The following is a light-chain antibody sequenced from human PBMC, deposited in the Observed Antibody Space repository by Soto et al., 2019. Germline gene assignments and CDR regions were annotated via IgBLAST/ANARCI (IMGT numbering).Light chain of an antibody. CDR1: QSVSGN. J-gene: IGKJ2*01. Sequence: EIVMTQSPATLSVSPGERATLSCRASQSVSGNLAWNRQKPAQAPRLLIYGASTRATGIPARFSGSGSGTEFTLTISSLQSEDFAVYYCQQYNNWPYTFGQGTKLEIK. CDR3: QQYNNWPYT. CDR2: GAS. V-gene: IGKV3-15*01.